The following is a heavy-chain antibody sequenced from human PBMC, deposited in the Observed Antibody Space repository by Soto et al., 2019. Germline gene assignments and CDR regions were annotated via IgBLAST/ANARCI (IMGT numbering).Heavy chain of an antibody. CDR3: AKDQAAAGTISRYFQH. D-gene: IGHD6-13*01. V-gene: IGHV3-23*01. CDR1: GFSFSTYA. Sequence: EVQLLESGGGLVQPEGSLRLSCAASGFSFSTYAMSWVRQAPGKGLEWVSGISGSGGTTYYADCVKGRFTSSRDNSKNTLYLQVNSLRAEDTAVYYCAKDQAAAGTISRYFQHWGQGTLVTVSS. CDR2: ISGSGGTT. J-gene: IGHJ1*01.